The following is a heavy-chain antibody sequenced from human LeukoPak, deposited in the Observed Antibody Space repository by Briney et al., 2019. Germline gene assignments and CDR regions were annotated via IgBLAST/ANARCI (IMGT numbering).Heavy chain of an antibody. J-gene: IGHJ4*02. CDR3: ARHLSGTAMAHYFDH. Sequence: PSETLSLTCTVSGAAISSGRNYWGRIRQSPGKGLEWIASVYSGGNTQYNPSLQSRVSVSVDTSKNQLSMRLTSLTAADTALYYCARHLSGTAMAHYFDHWGQGTVVTVSS. V-gene: IGHV4-39*01. D-gene: IGHD5-18*01. CDR2: VYSGGNT. CDR1: GAAISSGRNY.